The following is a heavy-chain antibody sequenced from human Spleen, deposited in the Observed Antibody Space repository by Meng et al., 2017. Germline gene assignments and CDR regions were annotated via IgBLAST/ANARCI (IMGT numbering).Heavy chain of an antibody. Sequence: QFQLPESGPGLVNPPATLPLTCAVSGGSITSTKWWNWVRQTAGKGLEWIGEIYHSGTTNYNPSLKSRVTMSVDESKNQFSLKLTSVTAADTAVYYCASYNSGWPQFDSWGQGTLVTVSS. V-gene: IGHV4-4*03. J-gene: IGHJ4*02. CDR3: ASYNSGWPQFDS. D-gene: IGHD6-19*01. CDR2: IYHSGTT. CDR1: GGSITSTKW.